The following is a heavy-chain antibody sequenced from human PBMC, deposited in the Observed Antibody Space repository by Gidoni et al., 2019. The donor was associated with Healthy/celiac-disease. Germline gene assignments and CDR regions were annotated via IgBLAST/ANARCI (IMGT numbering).Heavy chain of an antibody. CDR1: GFTFSSYA. CDR3: AKAPIGPWTKRDYFDY. CDR2: ISGSGGST. V-gene: IGHV3-23*01. D-gene: IGHD2-15*01. J-gene: IGHJ4*02. Sequence: EVQLLESGGGLVQPGGSLRLSCAASGFTFSSYAMSWVRQAPGKGLEWVSAISGSGGSTYYADSVKGRFTISRDNSKNTLYLQMNSLRAEDTAVYYCAKAPIGPWTKRDYFDYWGQGTLVTVSS.